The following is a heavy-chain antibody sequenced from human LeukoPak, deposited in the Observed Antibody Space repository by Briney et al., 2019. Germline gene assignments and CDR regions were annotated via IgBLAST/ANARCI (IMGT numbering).Heavy chain of an antibody. D-gene: IGHD6-13*01. J-gene: IGHJ6*03. CDR1: GYSISSGYY. CDR3: ARGHQQLVPVYYYYYMDV. Sequence: SETLSLTCTVSGYSISSGYYWSWIRQPPGKGLEWIGEINHSGSTNYNPSLKSRVTISVDTSKNQFSLKLSSVTAADTAVYYCARGHQQLVPVYYYYYMDVWGKGTTVTISS. V-gene: IGHV4-38-2*02. CDR2: INHSGST.